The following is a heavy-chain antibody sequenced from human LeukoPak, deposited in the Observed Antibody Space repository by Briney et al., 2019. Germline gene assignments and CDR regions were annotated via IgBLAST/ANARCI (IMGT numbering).Heavy chain of an antibody. CDR2: IYYSGST. V-gene: IGHV4-59*08. D-gene: IGHD5-12*01. CDR3: ARRGAYSGNDLAWYFDL. Sequence: SGTLSLTCTVSGGFISSYYWSWIRQPPGKGLEWIGYIYYSGSTSYNPSLKSRVTMSADTSKNQFSLRLSSVTAADTAVYYCARRGAYSGNDLAWYFDLWGRGILVTVSS. J-gene: IGHJ2*01. CDR1: GGFISSYY.